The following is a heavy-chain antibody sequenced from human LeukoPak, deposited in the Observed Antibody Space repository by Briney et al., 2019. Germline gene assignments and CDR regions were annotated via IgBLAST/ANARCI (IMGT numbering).Heavy chain of an antibody. Sequence: GGSLRLSCAASGFTFDRSWMSWVRQAPGKGLEWVANIRQDGGAKYYMDSVKGRFTVSRDNARNSLYLQMNSLRVDDTAVYYCAGGLLEAQGWLQWLGTVYSMDVWGQGTPVTVSS. CDR2: IRQDGGAK. V-gene: IGHV3-7*03. CDR1: GFTFDRSW. J-gene: IGHJ6*02. D-gene: IGHD6-19*01. CDR3: AGGLLEAQGWLQWLGTVYSMDV.